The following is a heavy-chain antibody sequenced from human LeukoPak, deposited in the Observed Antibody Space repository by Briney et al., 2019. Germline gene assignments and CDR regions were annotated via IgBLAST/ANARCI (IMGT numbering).Heavy chain of an antibody. CDR2: ISGSGDST. V-gene: IGHV3-23*01. D-gene: IGHD2-8*01. CDR3: ARDNGGSYYHY. CDR1: GFTFSSYA. J-gene: IGHJ4*02. Sequence: GGSLRLSCAASGFTFSSYAMSWVRQAPGKGLEWVSAISGSGDSTYYADSVKGRFTISRDNAKNSLYLQMNSLRAEDTAVYYCARDNGGSYYHYWGQGTLVTVSS.